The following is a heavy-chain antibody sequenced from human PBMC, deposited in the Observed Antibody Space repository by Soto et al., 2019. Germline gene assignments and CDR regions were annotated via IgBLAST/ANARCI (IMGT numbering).Heavy chain of an antibody. D-gene: IGHD1-26*01. CDR2: MHPSTRRP. CDR1: GYSFTSLD. Sequence: ASVKVSCKASGYSFTSLDINWVRKTAGQGLVWMVCMHPSTRRPGYAQKFQGRVTMTRDTSINTAYMEVTTLTSDDTAFYYCARGVSAGVDYWGQGSLVTVSS. CDR3: ARGVSAGVDY. J-gene: IGHJ4*02. V-gene: IGHV1-8*01.